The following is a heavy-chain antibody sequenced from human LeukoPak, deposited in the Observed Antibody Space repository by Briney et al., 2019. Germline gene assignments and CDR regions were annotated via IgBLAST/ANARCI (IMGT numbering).Heavy chain of an antibody. CDR2: INPILGIA. V-gene: IGHV1-69*04. Sequence: SVKVSCKASGGTFSSYAISWVRQAPGQGLEWMGRINPILGIANYAQKFQGRVTITADKSTSTAYMELSSLRSEDTAVYYCASGYSYGPVDYWGQGTLVTVSS. CDR3: ASGYSYGPVDY. D-gene: IGHD5-18*01. J-gene: IGHJ4*02. CDR1: GGTFSSYA.